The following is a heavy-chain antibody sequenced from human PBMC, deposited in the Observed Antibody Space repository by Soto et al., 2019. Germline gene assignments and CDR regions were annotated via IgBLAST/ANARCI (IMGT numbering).Heavy chain of an antibody. CDR1: GFTFSSYA. CDR2: ISGSGGST. D-gene: IGHD3-22*01. V-gene: IGHV3-23*01. Sequence: GGSLRLSCAASGFTFSSYAMSWVRQAPGKGLEWVSAISGSGGSTYYADSVKGRFTISRDNSKNTLYLQMNSLRAEDTAVYYCAKWGEYLYDSSGYYQNYFDYWGQGTLVTVSS. CDR3: AKWGEYLYDSSGYYQNYFDY. J-gene: IGHJ4*02.